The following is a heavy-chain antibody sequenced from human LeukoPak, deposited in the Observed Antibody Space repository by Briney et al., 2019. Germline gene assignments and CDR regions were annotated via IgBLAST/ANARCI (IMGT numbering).Heavy chain of an antibody. CDR3: ARQSIAAAGTEYYYYGMDV. Sequence: PSETLSLTCTVSGGSISSYYWSWIRQPPGKGLEWIGYIYYSGGTNYNPSLKSRVTISVDTSKNQFSLKLSSVTAADTAVYYCARQSIAAAGTEYYYYGMDVWGQGTTVTVSS. V-gene: IGHV4-59*01. CDR2: IYYSGGT. CDR1: GGSISSYY. J-gene: IGHJ6*02. D-gene: IGHD6-13*01.